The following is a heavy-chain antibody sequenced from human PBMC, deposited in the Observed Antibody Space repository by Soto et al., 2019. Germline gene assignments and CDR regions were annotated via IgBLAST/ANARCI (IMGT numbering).Heavy chain of an antibody. Sequence: GGSLRLSCAASGFTFSSCAMGWVRQAPGKGLEWVSDIIDSGGSTYYAKSVKGRFTISRDKAKNSLYLQMNSLRDEDTAVYYCVTDDSKYHFEYWGQGALVTVSS. CDR3: VTDDSKYHFEY. CDR1: GFTFSSCA. D-gene: IGHD2-2*01. J-gene: IGHJ4*02. CDR2: IIDSGGST. V-gene: IGHV3-23*01.